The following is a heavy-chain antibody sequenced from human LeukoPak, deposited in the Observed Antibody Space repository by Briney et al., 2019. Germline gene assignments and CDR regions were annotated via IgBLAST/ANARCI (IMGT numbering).Heavy chain of an antibody. D-gene: IGHD6-19*01. CDR2: ISSSSNYI. Sequence: GGSLRLSCAASGFTFSSYSMNWVRQAPGKGLEWVSSISSSSNYIYYADSVKGRFTISRDNAKNSLYLQMSSLRAEDTAVYYCARGGAVAGNDYFDYWGQGTLVTVSS. V-gene: IGHV3-21*01. CDR1: GFTFSSYS. J-gene: IGHJ4*02. CDR3: ARGGAVAGNDYFDY.